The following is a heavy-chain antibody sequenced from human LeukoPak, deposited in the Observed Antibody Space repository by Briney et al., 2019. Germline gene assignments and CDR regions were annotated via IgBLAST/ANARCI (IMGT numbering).Heavy chain of an antibody. CDR1: GYTFTSYA. Sequence: GASVKVSCKASGYTFTSYAMHWVRQAPGQRLEWMGWINAGNGNTKYSQKFQGRVTITRDTSASTAYMELSSLRSEDAAVYYCARDGYGSGSYFPDYWGQGTLVTVSS. J-gene: IGHJ4*02. V-gene: IGHV1-3*01. D-gene: IGHD3-10*01. CDR2: INAGNGNT. CDR3: ARDGYGSGSYFPDY.